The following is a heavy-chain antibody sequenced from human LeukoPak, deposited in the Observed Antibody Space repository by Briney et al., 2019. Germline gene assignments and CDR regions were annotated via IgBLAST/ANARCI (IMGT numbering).Heavy chain of an antibody. CDR3: TTDTPFRVRY. CDR2: VKSNTDGGTT. Sequence: GGSLRLSCAASGFTFSNAWMSWVRQAPGKGLEWVGRVKSNTDGGTTDYAAPVKGRFTISRDDSKNTLYLQMNSLKTEDTAVYYCTTDTPFRVRYWGPGTLVTVSS. D-gene: IGHD2-15*01. V-gene: IGHV3-15*01. J-gene: IGHJ4*02. CDR1: GFTFSNAW.